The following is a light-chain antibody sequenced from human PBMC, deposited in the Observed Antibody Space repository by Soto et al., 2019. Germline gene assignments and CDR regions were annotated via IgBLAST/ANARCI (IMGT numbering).Light chain of an antibody. CDR1: QSLVHSEGNTY. J-gene: IGKJ2*01. CDR2: KIS. Sequence: DIVMTQTPLSSPVTLGQPASISCRSSQSLVHSEGNTYLSWLQQRPGQPPRLLIDKISNRFSGVPDRFSGSGAGTDFTLKISRVEAEDVGVYYCMQATQFRYTFGQGTKLEIK. V-gene: IGKV2-24*01. CDR3: MQATQFRYT.